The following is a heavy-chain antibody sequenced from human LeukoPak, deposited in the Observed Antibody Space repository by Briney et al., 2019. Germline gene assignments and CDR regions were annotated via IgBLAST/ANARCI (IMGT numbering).Heavy chain of an antibody. CDR1: GFTFSNYG. D-gene: IGHD2-15*01. V-gene: IGHV3-30*02. CDR3: AKDLGLEVSLNRWPLRNYYYYYMDV. Sequence: PGGSLRLSCAASGFTFSNYGMHWVRQAPGKGLEWVAFIRSDGINKYHADSVKGRFTISRDNSKNTLYLQMNSLRAEDTAVYYCAKDLGLEVSLNRWPLRNYYYYYMDVWGKGTTVTISS. J-gene: IGHJ6*03. CDR2: IRSDGINK.